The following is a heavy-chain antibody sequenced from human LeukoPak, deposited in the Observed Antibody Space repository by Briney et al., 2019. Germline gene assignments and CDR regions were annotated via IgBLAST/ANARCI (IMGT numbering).Heavy chain of an antibody. CDR3: ARRQGCSSTSCPPDS. CDR1: GYSFTTYW. V-gene: IGHV5-51*01. CDR2: IYPGDSDT. D-gene: IGHD2-2*01. Sequence: GESLKISCRGSGYSFTTYWIGWVRQMPGKGLGWMGIIYPGDSDTRYSPSFQGQVTMSADKSINTAYLQWSSLQASDTAMYYCARRQGCSSTSCPPDSWGQGTLVTVSS. J-gene: IGHJ4*02.